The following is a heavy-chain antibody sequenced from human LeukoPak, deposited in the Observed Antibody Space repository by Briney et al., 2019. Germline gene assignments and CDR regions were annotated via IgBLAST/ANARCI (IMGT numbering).Heavy chain of an antibody. CDR2: ISYDGSNK. CDR3: AKDGPAYGSGWYSDY. J-gene: IGHJ4*02. CDR1: GFTFTTYG. V-gene: IGHV3-30*18. D-gene: IGHD6-19*01. Sequence: PGMSLRLSCAASGFTFTTYGFHWVRQAPGKGLEWVAVISYDGSNKYYADSVKGRFTISRDNSKNTLYLQMNSLRAEDTAVYYCAKDGPAYGSGWYSDYWGQGTLVTVSS.